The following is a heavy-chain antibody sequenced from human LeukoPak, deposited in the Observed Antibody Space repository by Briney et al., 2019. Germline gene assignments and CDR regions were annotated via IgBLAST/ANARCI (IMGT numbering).Heavy chain of an antibody. CDR2: ISAYNGNT. V-gene: IGHV1-18*01. D-gene: IGHD2-15*01. J-gene: IGHJ5*02. Sequence: ASVKVSCKASGYTFISYGISWVRQAPGQGLEWMGWISAYNGNTNYAQKLQGRVTMTTDTSTSTAYMELRSLRSDDTAVYYCARVGVELRSSGGSCWDGTCNWFDPWGQGTLVTVSS. CDR3: ARVGVELRSSGGSCWDGTCNWFDP. CDR1: GYTFISYG.